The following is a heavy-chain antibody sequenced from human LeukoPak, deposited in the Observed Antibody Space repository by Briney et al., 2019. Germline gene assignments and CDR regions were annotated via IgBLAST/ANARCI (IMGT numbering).Heavy chain of an antibody. D-gene: IGHD3-3*01. CDR1: GYTFTSYG. Sequence: VASVKVSCKASGYTFTSYGISWVGQAPGQGGEGMGWISAYNGNTNYAQKLEGRVTMTRDTSTSTDYMEMRRLRADDTAVYYCARDLGLFWSSSRLFDYWGQGTLVTVSS. CDR3: ARDLGLFWSSSRLFDY. CDR2: ISAYNGNT. J-gene: IGHJ4*02. V-gene: IGHV1-18*01.